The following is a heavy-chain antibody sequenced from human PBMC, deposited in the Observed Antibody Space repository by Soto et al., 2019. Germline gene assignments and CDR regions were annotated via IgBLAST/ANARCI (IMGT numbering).Heavy chain of an antibody. V-gene: IGHV3-74*01. CDR3: ARAGGGNSNFDY. D-gene: IGHD2-21*02. J-gene: IGHJ4*02. CDR2: INSDESSK. Sequence: EVQLVESGGDLVQPGGSLRLSCEASGFTFSSYWMHWVRQAPGKGPVWVSRINSDESSKTYADSVKGRFTISRDNAKNTLYLQMNRLRAEDTAVYYCARAGGGNSNFDYWGQGTLVTVSS. CDR1: GFTFSSYW.